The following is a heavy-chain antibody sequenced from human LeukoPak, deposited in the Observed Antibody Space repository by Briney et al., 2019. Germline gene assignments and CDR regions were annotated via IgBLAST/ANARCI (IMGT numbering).Heavy chain of an antibody. CDR2: IWYDGNNK. J-gene: IGHJ6*04. CDR1: GFSFSAYG. CDR3: ARGSESYDYYSYGMDV. V-gene: IGHV3-33*01. D-gene: IGHD5-12*01. Sequence: GGSLRLSCAASGFSFSAYGMHWVRQAPGKGLEWVALIWYDGNNKYYADSVKGRFTISRDNSKNTLYLQMNGLRAEDTAVYYCARGSESYDYYSYGMDVWGKGTTVTVS.